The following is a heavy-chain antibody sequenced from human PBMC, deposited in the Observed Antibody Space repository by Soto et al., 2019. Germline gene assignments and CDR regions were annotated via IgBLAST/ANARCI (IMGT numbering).Heavy chain of an antibody. CDR2: IFYTGSM. CDR3: ATTSKIPLAMTVEWRGLMVV. CDR1: GGYMTSGTWY. J-gene: IGHJ6*04. D-gene: IGHD2-2*01. Sequence: QVQLQESGPGLVKPSQTLSLTCTVSGGYMTSGTWYWSWIRQHPGRGLEWIGYIFYTGSMYFNPSLQSRVSMSVDTSRSQFSLTLRSVTAADTALYYCATTSKIPLAMTVEWRGLMVVWGTGTAVSVSS. V-gene: IGHV4-31*03.